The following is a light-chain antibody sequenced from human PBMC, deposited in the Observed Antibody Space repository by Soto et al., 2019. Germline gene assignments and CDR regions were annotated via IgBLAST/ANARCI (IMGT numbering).Light chain of an antibody. J-gene: IGLJ2*01. CDR2: KDT. V-gene: IGLV1-44*01. CDR3: AAWDDSLNVLV. Sequence: QSALTQPPSASGTPGQRVTISCSGSSXNIGTNTVHWYQQLSRTAPKLLIYKDTQRPSGVPDRVSGSKSGTSASLAISGLQSEDEAEYYCAAWDDSLNVLVFGGGTKVTVL. CDR1: SXNIGTNT.